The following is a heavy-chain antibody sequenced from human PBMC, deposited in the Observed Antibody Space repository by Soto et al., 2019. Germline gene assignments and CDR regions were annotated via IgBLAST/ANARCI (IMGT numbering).Heavy chain of an antibody. D-gene: IGHD1-26*01. CDR3: AYGGSCDY. CDR2: ISTSGSTI. V-gene: IGHV3-48*03. CDR1: GFSFNTYE. Sequence: GSLRLSCAASGFSFNTYEMNWVRQAPGKGLEWVSYISTSGSTIYYADSVKGRFTISRDNGKNSLYLQMNSLRAEDTAVYYCAYGGSCDYWGQGTQVTVSS. J-gene: IGHJ4*02.